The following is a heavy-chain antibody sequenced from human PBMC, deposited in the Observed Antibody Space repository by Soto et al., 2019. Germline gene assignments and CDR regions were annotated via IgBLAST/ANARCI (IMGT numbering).Heavy chain of an antibody. CDR3: ARDKIPGLFDY. CDR2: INHSGST. V-gene: IGHV4-34*01. J-gene: IGHJ4*02. D-gene: IGHD2-21*01. Sequence: QVQLQQWGAGLLKPSETLSLTCAVYGGSFSGYSWTWIRQPPGKGLEWIGEINHSGSTNYNPSLKSRVTISVDTSKNQFSLRLTSVTAADTAVYYCARDKIPGLFDYWGQGTLVTVSS. CDR1: GGSFSGYS.